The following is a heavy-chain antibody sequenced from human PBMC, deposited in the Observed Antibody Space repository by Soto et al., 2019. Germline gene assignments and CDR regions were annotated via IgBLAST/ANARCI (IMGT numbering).Heavy chain of an antibody. Sequence: GSLRLSCSASGFTFSDYAMSWVRQAPGKGLEWVGFIRSNAYGGTAEYAASVRGRFTISRDDSKSIAYLQMNSLKTEDTAMYYCTRDLSPPSSCGGDCYGMDVWGQGTTVTRLL. CDR1: GFTFSDYA. J-gene: IGHJ6*02. V-gene: IGHV3-49*04. CDR3: TRDLSPPSSCGGDCYGMDV. CDR2: IRSNAYGGTA. D-gene: IGHD2-21*01.